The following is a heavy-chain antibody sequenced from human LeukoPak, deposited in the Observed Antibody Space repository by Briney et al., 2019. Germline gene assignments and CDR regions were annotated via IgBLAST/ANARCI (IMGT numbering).Heavy chain of an antibody. V-gene: IGHV3-21*01. CDR3: ASLSLVRGHFDY. CDR1: GFTFSSYS. D-gene: IGHD3-10*01. Sequence: GSLRLSCAASGFTFSSYSMNWVRQAPGKGLEWVSSISSSSSYIYYADSVKGRFTISRDNAKNSLYLQMNSLRAEDTAVYYCASLSLVRGHFDYWGQGTLVTVSS. J-gene: IGHJ4*02. CDR2: ISSSSSYI.